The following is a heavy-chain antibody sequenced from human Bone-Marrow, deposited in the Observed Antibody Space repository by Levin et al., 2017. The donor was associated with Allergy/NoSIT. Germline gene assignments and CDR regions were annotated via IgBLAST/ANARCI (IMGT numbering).Heavy chain of an antibody. CDR2: INPSGGTT. D-gene: IGHD3-9*01. Sequence: ASVKVSCKASGYTFTRNYMHWVRQAPGQGLEWMGVINPSGGTTTYAQKFQGRVTMTRDTSTSIVYTELSSLRSEDTAVYYCARSPDSRYFDWSLSYSWFDPWGQGTLVTVSS. V-gene: IGHV1-46*01. CDR1: GYTFTRNY. J-gene: IGHJ5*02. CDR3: ARSPDSRYFDWSLSYSWFDP.